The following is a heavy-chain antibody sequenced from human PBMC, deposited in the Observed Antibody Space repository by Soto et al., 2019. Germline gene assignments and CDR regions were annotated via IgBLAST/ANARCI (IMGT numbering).Heavy chain of an antibody. V-gene: IGHV1-18*04. Sequence: ASVKVSCRASGYTFTSYGISWVRQAPGQGLEWMGMIIAYNGNTNXAQKLQGRVTMTRDTSTSTVYMELSSLRSEDTAVYYCARALRGHLITLWGQGTLVTVSS. CDR2: IIAYNGNT. J-gene: IGHJ4*02. CDR3: ARALRGHLITL. CDR1: GYTFTSYG. D-gene: IGHD3-10*01.